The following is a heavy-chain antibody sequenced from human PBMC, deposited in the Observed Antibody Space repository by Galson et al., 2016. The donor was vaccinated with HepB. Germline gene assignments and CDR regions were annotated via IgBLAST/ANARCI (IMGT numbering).Heavy chain of an antibody. CDR1: GFTFSSYG. Sequence: SLRLSCAASGFTFSSYGMHWVRQAPGKGLEWLAVISYDGSNEYYADFVKGRFTISRDNSKNTLYLQMNSLRAEDTAVYYCAKELYYRGYHCFDPWGQGTLVTVSS. V-gene: IGHV3-30*18. CDR3: AKELYYRGYHCFDP. J-gene: IGHJ5*02. D-gene: IGHD5-12*01. CDR2: ISYDGSNE.